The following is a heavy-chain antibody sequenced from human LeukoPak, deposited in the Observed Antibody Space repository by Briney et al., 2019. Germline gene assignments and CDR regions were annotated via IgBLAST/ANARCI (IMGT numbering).Heavy chain of an antibody. J-gene: IGHJ4*02. D-gene: IGHD3-22*01. Sequence: GESLKISCKGSGYSFTSYWIGWVRQMPGKGLEWMGIIYPGDSDTRYSRSYQGQVTISADKSISTDYLQWSSLKASDTAMYYCARGGGVHYYDSSGYYYNYRGQGTLVTVSS. CDR1: GYSFTSYW. CDR2: IYPGDSDT. CDR3: ARGGGVHYYDSSGYYYNY. V-gene: IGHV5-51*01.